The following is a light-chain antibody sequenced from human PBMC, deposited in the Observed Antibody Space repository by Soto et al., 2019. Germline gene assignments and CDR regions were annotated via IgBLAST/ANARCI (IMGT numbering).Light chain of an antibody. V-gene: IGLV2-14*01. Sequence: QSALTQPASVSGSPGQSITISCTGTSSDVGNYNYVSWYQQHPGKAPKLMIYEVISRPSGVSNRFSGSKSGNTASLTISGPQTGDEGDYYCSSFTTSSPWVFGGGTKLTVL. CDR1: SSDVGNYNY. J-gene: IGLJ3*02. CDR2: EVI. CDR3: SSFTTSSPWV.